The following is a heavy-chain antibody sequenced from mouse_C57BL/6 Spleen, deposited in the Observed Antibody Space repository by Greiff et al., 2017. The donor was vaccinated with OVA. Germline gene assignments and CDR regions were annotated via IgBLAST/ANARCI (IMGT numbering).Heavy chain of an antibody. CDR3: ARQDYDDRNFDY. CDR1: GYTFTSYD. V-gene: IGHV1-85*01. CDR2: IYPRDGST. Sequence: VKLMESGPELVKPGASVKLSCKASGYTFTSYDINWVKQRPGQGLEWIGRIYPRDGSTKYNEKFKGKATLTVDTSSSTAYMELHSLTSEDSAVYFCARQDYDDRNFDYWGQGTTLTVSS. J-gene: IGHJ2*01. D-gene: IGHD2-4*01.